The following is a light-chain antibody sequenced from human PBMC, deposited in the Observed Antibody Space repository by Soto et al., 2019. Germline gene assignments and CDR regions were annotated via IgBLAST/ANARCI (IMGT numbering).Light chain of an antibody. Sequence: QSVLTQPATVSGSPGQSITISCTGTNSDIGRFNYVSWYQHRPGRAPRLLIYGVSDRPSGVSNRFSGSKSGNTASLTISGLQAEDEADYYCSSYTSSSTLGVFGTGTKVTVL. V-gene: IGLV2-14*01. CDR1: NSDIGRFNY. CDR2: GVS. J-gene: IGLJ1*01. CDR3: SSYTSSSTLGV.